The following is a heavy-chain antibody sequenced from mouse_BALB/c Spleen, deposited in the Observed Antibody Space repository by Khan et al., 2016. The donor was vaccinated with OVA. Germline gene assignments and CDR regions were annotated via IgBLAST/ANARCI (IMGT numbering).Heavy chain of an antibody. CDR1: GYSITSGYG. CDR2: ISYSGST. D-gene: IGHD1-2*01. CDR3: ARTARIKS. Sequence: EVQLQESGPDLVKPSQSLSLTCTVTGYSITSGYGWNWIRKFPGNKLEWTGYISYSGSTNYNPSLKSRISITRDTSKNQFLLLLNSGTTEDTATYYCARTARIKSWCRGTTLTVSS. V-gene: IGHV3-1*02. J-gene: IGHJ2*01.